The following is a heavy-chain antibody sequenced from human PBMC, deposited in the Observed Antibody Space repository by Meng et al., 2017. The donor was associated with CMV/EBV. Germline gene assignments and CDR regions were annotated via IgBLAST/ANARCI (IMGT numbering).Heavy chain of an antibody. CDR3: AHKGRRMAAAGINWFDP. Sequence: QITLKEPGPTLVNPTQILTLTCTFSGFSLSTGGGGVGWIRQPPGKALEWLALIYWDDDKRYSPSLKSRLTITKDTSKNQVVLTMTNMDPVDTATYYCAHKGRRMAAAGINWFDPWGQGTLVTVSS. D-gene: IGHD6-13*01. V-gene: IGHV2-5*02. CDR2: IYWDDDK. CDR1: GFSLSTGGGG. J-gene: IGHJ5*02.